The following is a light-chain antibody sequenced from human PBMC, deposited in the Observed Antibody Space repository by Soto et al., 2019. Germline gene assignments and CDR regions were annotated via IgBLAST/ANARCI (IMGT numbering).Light chain of an antibody. CDR1: QSVNNW. CDR2: DAS. Sequence: DIQMTQSPSTLSASVGDRVTITCRASQSVNNWLAWYQQKPGQAPKLLIYDASNLESGVPARFSGSGSGTEFTLTISSLLPEDFAVYYCQQYNSYPEAFGGGTKVDIK. J-gene: IGKJ4*02. CDR3: QQYNSYPEA. V-gene: IGKV1-5*01.